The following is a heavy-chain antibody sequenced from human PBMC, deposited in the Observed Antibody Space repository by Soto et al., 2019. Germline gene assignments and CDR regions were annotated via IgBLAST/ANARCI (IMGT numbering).Heavy chain of an antibody. Sequence: QITLKESGPTLVKPTQTLTLTCTFSGFSLSTSGVGVGWIRQPPGKALEWLALIYWDDDKRYSPSLKSRLTITKDTSKDQVVLTMTKMDPVDTATYYCAHSLYDYVWGTNWVDPWGQGTLVTVSS. CDR2: IYWDDDK. CDR1: GFSLSTSGVG. CDR3: AHSLYDYVWGTNWVDP. D-gene: IGHD3-16*01. J-gene: IGHJ5*02. V-gene: IGHV2-5*02.